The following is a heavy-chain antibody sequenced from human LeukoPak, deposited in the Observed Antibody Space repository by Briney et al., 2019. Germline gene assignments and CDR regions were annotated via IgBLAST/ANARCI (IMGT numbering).Heavy chain of an antibody. J-gene: IGHJ4*02. Sequence: ASVKVSCKASGYTFTSYYMHWVRQAPGRGLEWMGIINPSGGSTSYAQKFQGRVTMTRDMSTSTVYMELSSLRSEDTAVYYCARVSSSCRCFDYWGQGTLVTVSS. CDR2: INPSGGST. CDR3: ARVSSSCRCFDY. CDR1: GYTFTSYY. D-gene: IGHD6-13*01. V-gene: IGHV1-46*01.